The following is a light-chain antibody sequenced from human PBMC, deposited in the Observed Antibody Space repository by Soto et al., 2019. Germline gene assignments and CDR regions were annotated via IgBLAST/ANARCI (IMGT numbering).Light chain of an antibody. J-gene: IGKJ5*01. CDR1: QDISNY. CDR3: QQYDNLLIT. Sequence: DIQMTQSPSFVSASVGDRVTITCQASQDISNYLNWYQQKPGKAPKLLIYDASNLETGVPSRFSGSGSGTDFTFTISSLQPEDIATYYCQQYDNLLITFGQGTRLEIK. V-gene: IGKV1-33*01. CDR2: DAS.